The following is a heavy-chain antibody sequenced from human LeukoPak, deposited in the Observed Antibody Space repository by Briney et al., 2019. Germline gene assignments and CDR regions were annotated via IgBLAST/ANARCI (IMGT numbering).Heavy chain of an antibody. CDR2: IYHSGST. J-gene: IGHJ4*02. CDR3: ARRRGYSYGYVGYYFDY. D-gene: IGHD5-18*01. V-gene: IGHV4-30-2*01. Sequence: PSETLSLTCAVSGGSISSGGYSWSWIRQPPGKGLEWIGYIYHSGSTYYNPSLKSRVTISVDTSKNQFSLKLSSVTAADTAVYYCARRRGYSYGYVGYYFDYWGQGTLVTVSS. CDR1: GGSISSGGYS.